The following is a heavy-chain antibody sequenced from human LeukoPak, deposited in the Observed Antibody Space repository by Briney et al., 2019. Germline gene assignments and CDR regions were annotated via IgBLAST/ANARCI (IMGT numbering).Heavy chain of an antibody. CDR1: GYTFTSYA. CDR2: INAGNGNT. J-gene: IGHJ4*02. CDR3: AREHINGYSYGV. Sequence: ASVKDSCKASGYTFTSYAMHWVRQAPGQRLEWMGWINAGNGNTKYSQKFQGRVTITRDTSASTAYMELSSLRSEDTAVYYCAREHINGYSYGVWGQGTLVTVSS. D-gene: IGHD5-18*01. V-gene: IGHV1-3*01.